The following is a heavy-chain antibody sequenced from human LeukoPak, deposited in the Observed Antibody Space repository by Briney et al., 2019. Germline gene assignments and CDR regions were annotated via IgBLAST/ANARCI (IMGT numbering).Heavy chain of an antibody. Sequence: ASVKVSCKASGYTFTSYGISWVRQAPGQGLEWMGWISAYNGNTSYAQKLQGRVTMTTDTSTSTAYMELRSLRSDDTAVYYCASTTVVVPAAIEYYYYGMDVWGQGTTVTVSS. CDR1: GYTFTSYG. CDR3: ASTTVVVPAAIEYYYYGMDV. CDR2: ISAYNGNT. J-gene: IGHJ6*02. V-gene: IGHV1-18*01. D-gene: IGHD2-2*02.